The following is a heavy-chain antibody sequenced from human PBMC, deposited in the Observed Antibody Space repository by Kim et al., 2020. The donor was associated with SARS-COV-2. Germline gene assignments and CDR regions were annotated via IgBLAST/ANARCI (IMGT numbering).Heavy chain of an antibody. Sequence: SETLSLTCTVSGGSISSSSYYWGWIRQPPGKGLEWIGSIYYSGSTYYNPSLKSRVTISVDTSKNQFSLKLSSVTAADTAVYYCARHGYCTNGVCYTGGWFDPWGQGTLVTVSS. CDR1: GGSISSSSYY. D-gene: IGHD2-8*01. J-gene: IGHJ5*02. CDR3: ARHGYCTNGVCYTGGWFDP. CDR2: IYYSGST. V-gene: IGHV4-39*01.